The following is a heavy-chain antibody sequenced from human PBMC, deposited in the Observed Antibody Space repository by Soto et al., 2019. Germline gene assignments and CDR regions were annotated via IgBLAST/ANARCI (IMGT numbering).Heavy chain of an antibody. D-gene: IGHD1-7*01. Sequence: QVQLVESGGGVVQPGRSLRLSCAASGFTFSSYGMHWVRQAPGKGLEWVAVISYDGSNKYYADSVKGRFTISRDNSKNTLYLQMNSLRAEDTAVYYCAKESITGTTSSFDYWGQGTLVTVSS. CDR1: GFTFSSYG. CDR3: AKESITGTTSSFDY. V-gene: IGHV3-30*18. CDR2: ISYDGSNK. J-gene: IGHJ4*02.